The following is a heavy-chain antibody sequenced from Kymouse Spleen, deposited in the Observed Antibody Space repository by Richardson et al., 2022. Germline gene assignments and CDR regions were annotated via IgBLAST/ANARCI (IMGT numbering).Heavy chain of an antibody. V-gene: IGHV3-7*01. J-gene: IGHJ4*02. CDR2: IKQDGSEK. D-gene: IGHD3-10*01. CDR1: GFTFSSYW. CDR3: ARITMVRGVIITSFDY. Sequence: EVQLVESGGGLVQPGGSLRLSCAASGFTFSSYWMSWVRQAPGKGLEWVANIKQDGSEKYYVDSVKGRFTISRDNAKNSLYLQMNSLRAEDTAVYYCARITMVRGVIITSFDYWGQGTLVTVSS.